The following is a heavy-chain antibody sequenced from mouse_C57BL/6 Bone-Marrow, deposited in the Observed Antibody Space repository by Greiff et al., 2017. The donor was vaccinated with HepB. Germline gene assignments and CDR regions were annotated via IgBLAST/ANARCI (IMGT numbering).Heavy chain of an antibody. Sequence: EVKLVESGGGLVQPGGSLKLSCAASGFTFSDYYMYWVRQTPEKRLEWVAYISNGGGSTYYPDTVKGRFTISRDNAKNTLYLQMSRLKSEDTAMYYCARQGLLLRYAMDYWGQGTSDTVSS. CDR3: ARQGLLLRYAMDY. D-gene: IGHD1-1*01. CDR2: ISNGGGST. J-gene: IGHJ4*01. CDR1: GFTFSDYY. V-gene: IGHV5-12*01.